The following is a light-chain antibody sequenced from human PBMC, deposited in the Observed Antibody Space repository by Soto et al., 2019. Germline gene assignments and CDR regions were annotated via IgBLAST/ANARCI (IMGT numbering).Light chain of an antibody. CDR2: WAS. Sequence: DIVMTQSPDSLSVPLGERATINCKSSQSVLYSSNNKNYLAWFQQRPGQPPKLLIYWASTRESGVPDRFSGNGSGTDFTLTISGLQAEDVAVYYCQQYYSDPLTFGPGTKVEIK. CDR3: QQYYSDPLT. J-gene: IGKJ3*01. CDR1: QSVLYSSNNKNY. V-gene: IGKV4-1*01.